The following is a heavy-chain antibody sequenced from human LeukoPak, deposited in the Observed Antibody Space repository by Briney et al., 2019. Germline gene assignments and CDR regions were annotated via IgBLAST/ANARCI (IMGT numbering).Heavy chain of an antibody. CDR3: ARDSGGSTPFDY. J-gene: IGHJ4*02. CDR2: ISSSGSTI. CDR1: GFTFSSYA. Sequence: GGSLRLSCAASGFTFSSYAMHWVRQTPGKGLEWVSYISSSGSTIYYADSVKGRFTISRDNAKNSLYLQMNSLRAEETAVYYCARDSGGSTPFDYWGQGTLVTVSS. V-gene: IGHV3-48*04. D-gene: IGHD1-26*01.